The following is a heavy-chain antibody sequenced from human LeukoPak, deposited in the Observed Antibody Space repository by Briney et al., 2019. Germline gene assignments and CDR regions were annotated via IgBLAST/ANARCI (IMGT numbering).Heavy chain of an antibody. J-gene: IGHJ4*02. CDR1: GFTFSSYS. V-gene: IGHV3-48*04. Sequence: GGSLRLSCAASGFTFSSYSMNWVRQAPGKGLEWVSYISSSASTIYYTESVKGRFTISRDNTKNSLYLQMNSLRAEDTAVYYCARDTSGYYSSFDYGGQGTLVTVSS. CDR3: ARDTSGYYSSFDY. D-gene: IGHD3-22*01. CDR2: ISSSASTI.